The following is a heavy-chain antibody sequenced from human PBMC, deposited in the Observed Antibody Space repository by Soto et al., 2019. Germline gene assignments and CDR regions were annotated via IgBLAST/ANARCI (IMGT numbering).Heavy chain of an antibody. CDR3: ARDRSDSSRADSFDV. V-gene: IGHV3-53*01. CDR2: IYRGVST. CDR1: RFTVSNTY. Sequence: GGSLRLSCAVSRFTVSNTYMSWVRQAPGKGLEWVAVIYRGVSTHYADSVKGRFTISRDDSKNTIYLQMNSLRAEDTAVYYCARDRSDSSRADSFDVWGQGTMVTVSS. J-gene: IGHJ3*01. D-gene: IGHD6-25*01.